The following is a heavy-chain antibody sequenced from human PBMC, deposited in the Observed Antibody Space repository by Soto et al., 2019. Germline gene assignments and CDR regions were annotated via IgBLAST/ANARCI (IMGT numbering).Heavy chain of an antibody. J-gene: IGHJ6*03. V-gene: IGHV3-23*01. Sequence: PGGSLRLSCAASGCTFSSYAMSWVRQAPGKGLEWVSAFSGSGGSTYYADSVKGRFTISRDNSKNTLYLQMNSLRVEDTAVYYCARGLRGPDDFWSGAYYYYMDVWGKGTTVTVSS. D-gene: IGHD3-3*01. CDR2: FSGSGGST. CDR3: ARGLRGPDDFWSGAYYYYMDV. CDR1: GCTFSSYA.